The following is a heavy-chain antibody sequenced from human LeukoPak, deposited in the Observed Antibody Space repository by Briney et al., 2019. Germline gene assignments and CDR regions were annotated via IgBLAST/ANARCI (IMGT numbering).Heavy chain of an antibody. Sequence: TSETLSLTCTVSGGSISSYYWSWIRQPPGKGLEWIGYIYNSGSTNYNPSLKSRVTISVDTSKNQFSLKVSSVTAADTAMYFCARMAYQSDRTGYSFRTFDFWGQGTMVTVSS. J-gene: IGHJ3*01. CDR2: IYNSGST. D-gene: IGHD3-22*01. V-gene: IGHV4-59*01. CDR1: GGSISSYY. CDR3: ARMAYQSDRTGYSFRTFDF.